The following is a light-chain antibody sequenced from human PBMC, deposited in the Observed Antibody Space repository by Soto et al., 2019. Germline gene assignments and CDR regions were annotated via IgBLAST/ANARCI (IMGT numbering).Light chain of an antibody. Sequence: DIQMRQSPSTLSASVGDRVTITCRASQSISSWLAWYQQKPGKAPKLLIYDASSLESGVPSRFSGSGSGTEFTLTISSLQPDDFATYYCQQYNSYWTFGQGTKVDIK. CDR1: QSISSW. J-gene: IGKJ1*01. V-gene: IGKV1-5*01. CDR3: QQYNSYWT. CDR2: DAS.